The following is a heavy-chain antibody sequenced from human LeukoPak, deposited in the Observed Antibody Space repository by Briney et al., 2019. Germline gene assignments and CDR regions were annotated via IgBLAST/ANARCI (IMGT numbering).Heavy chain of an antibody. D-gene: IGHD6-13*01. J-gene: IGHJ3*02. CDR1: GFTFSSYE. CDR3: AKGLHSSSWNDAFDI. Sequence: GGSLRLSCAASGFTFSSYEMNWVRQAPGKGLEWVSYISSSGSTIYYADSVKGRFTISRDNSENTLYMQMNSLRVEDTAVYYCAKGLHSSSWNDAFDIWGRGTTVTVSS. CDR2: ISSSGSTI. V-gene: IGHV3-48*03.